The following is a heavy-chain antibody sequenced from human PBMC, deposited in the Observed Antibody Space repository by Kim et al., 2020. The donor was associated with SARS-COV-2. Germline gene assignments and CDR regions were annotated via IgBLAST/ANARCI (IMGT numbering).Heavy chain of an antibody. V-gene: IGHV3-23*01. J-gene: IGHJ2*01. CDR1: GFTFSSYA. CDR2: ISGSGGST. Sequence: GGSLRLSCAASGFTFSSYAMSWVRQAPGKGLEWVSAISGSGGSTYYADSVKGRFTISRDNSKNTLYLQMNSLRAEDTAVYYCAKAKLGGYSSSWLSVFDLWGRGTLVTVSS. CDR3: AKAKLGGYSSSWLSVFDL. D-gene: IGHD6-13*01.